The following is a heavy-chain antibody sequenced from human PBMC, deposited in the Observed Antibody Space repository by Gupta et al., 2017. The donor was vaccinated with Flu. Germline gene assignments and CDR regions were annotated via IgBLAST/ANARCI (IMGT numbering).Heavy chain of an antibody. V-gene: IGHV1-18*01. CDR2: ISAYNGNT. CDR3: ARDRNSPWPSDY. CDR1: GYTFTSYG. D-gene: IGHD1-14*01. J-gene: IGHJ4*02. Sequence: QVQLVQSGAGVKKPGASVKVSSKATGYTFTSYGIRWVRQAPGQGLEWMGWISAYNGNTNYAQKLQGRVTMTTDTSTSTAYMELRSLRSDDTAVYYCARDRNSPWPSDYWGQGTLVTVSS.